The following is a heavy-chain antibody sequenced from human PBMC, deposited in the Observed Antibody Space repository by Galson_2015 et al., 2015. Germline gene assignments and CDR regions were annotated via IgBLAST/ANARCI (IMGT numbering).Heavy chain of an antibody. D-gene: IGHD3-10*01. CDR2: ISSSSRNM. V-gene: IGHV3-48*02. CDR3: VRESMVRGVAFYFDS. Sequence: SLRLSCAASGFTFSSYSMNWVRQAPGKGLEWVSYISSSSRNMYYADSGKGRFTIYRDNAKNSLYLQMNSLRDEDTAVYYWVRESMVRGVAFYFDSWGQGTLVTVSS. J-gene: IGHJ4*02. CDR1: GFTFSSYS.